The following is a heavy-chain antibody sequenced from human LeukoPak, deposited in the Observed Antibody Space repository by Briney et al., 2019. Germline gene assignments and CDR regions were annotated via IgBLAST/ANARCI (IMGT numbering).Heavy chain of an antibody. CDR3: ARGLSVIMGKASSGWD. CDR2: MNPNSGNT. CDR1: GYTFTSYD. Sequence: GASVKVSCKASGYTFTSYDINWVRQATGQGLEWMGWMNPNSGNTGYAQKFQGRVTITRNTSISTAYMELSSLRSEDTAVYYCARGLSVIMGKASSGWDWGQGTLVTVSS. J-gene: IGHJ4*02. V-gene: IGHV1-8*03. D-gene: IGHD6-19*01.